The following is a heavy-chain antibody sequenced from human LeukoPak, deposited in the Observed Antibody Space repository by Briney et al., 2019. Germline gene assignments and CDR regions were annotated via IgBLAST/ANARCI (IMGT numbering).Heavy chain of an antibody. J-gene: IGHJ3*02. V-gene: IGHV4-34*01. CDR2: INHSGST. Sequence: SETLSLTCAVYGGSFSGYYWSWIRQPPGKGLEWIGEINHSGSTNYNPSLKSRVTISVDTSKNQFSLKLSSVTAADTAVYYCARAKHIRFLEWLLPTSDAFDIWGQGTMVTVSS. D-gene: IGHD3-3*01. CDR3: ARAKHIRFLEWLLPTSDAFDI. CDR1: GGSFSGYY.